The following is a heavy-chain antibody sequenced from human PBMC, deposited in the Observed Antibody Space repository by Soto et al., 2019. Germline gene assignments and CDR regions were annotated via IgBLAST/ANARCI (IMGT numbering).Heavy chain of an antibody. CDR2: IKQDGSEK. D-gene: IGHD2-21*01. CDR3: ARDFNDWMADAFDI. V-gene: IGHV3-7*01. CDR1: GFTFSSYW. J-gene: IGHJ3*02. Sequence: PGGSLRLSCAASGFTFSSYWMSWVRQVPGKGLEWVANIKQDGSEKYYVDSVKGRFTISRDNAKNSLYLQMNSLRAEDTAVYYCARDFNDWMADAFDIWGQGTMVTVSS.